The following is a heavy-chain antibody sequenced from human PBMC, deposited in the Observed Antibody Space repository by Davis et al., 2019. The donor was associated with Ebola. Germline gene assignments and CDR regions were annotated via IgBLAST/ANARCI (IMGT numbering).Heavy chain of an antibody. J-gene: IGHJ4*02. V-gene: IGHV4-39*01. CDR1: GFTFSSYSMN. CDR3: ARRRPSSGWYYFDY. D-gene: IGHD6-19*01. CDR2: IYYSGST. Sequence: ESLKISCAASGFTFSSYSMNWVRQPPGKGLEWIGSIYYSGSTYYNPSLKSRVTISVDTSKNQFSLKLSSVTAADTAVYYCARRRPSSGWYYFDYWGQGTLVTVSS.